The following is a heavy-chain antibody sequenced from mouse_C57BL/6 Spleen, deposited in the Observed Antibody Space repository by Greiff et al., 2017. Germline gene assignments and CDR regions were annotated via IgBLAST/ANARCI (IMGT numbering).Heavy chain of an antibody. CDR1: GYSITSGYY. Sequence: EVKLVESGPGLVKPSQSLSLTCSVTGYSITSGYYWNWIRQFPGNKLEWMGYISYDGSNNYNPSLKNRISITRDTSKNQFFLKLNSVTTEDTATYYCAREEYDDAMDYWGQGTSVTVSS. V-gene: IGHV3-6*01. CDR3: AREEYDDAMDY. J-gene: IGHJ4*01. D-gene: IGHD2-12*01. CDR2: ISYDGSN.